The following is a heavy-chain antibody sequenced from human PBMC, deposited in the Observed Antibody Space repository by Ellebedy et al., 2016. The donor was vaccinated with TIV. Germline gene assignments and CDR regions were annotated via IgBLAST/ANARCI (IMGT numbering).Heavy chain of an antibody. V-gene: IGHV3-48*01. J-gene: IGHJ4*02. Sequence: GGSLRLSXAASGFTFSSYSMNWVRQAPGRGLEWVSYIRTSGSTIYYADSVKGRFTIYRDNAKNSLYLQMNSLRGEDTAVYYCAKTVAGSPDYWGQGTLVTVSS. D-gene: IGHD6-19*01. CDR2: IRTSGSTI. CDR1: GFTFSSYS. CDR3: AKTVAGSPDY.